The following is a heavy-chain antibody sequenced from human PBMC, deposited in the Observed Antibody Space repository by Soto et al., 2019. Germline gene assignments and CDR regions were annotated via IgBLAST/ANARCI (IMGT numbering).Heavy chain of an antibody. CDR2: IYYSGST. CDR3: ARAVIINPTVAPFDY. Sequence: QVQLQESGPGLVKPSQTLSLTCTVSGGSISSGDYYWSWIRQPPGKGLEWIGYIYYSGSTYYNPSLQSRVTISVDTSKNQFSLKLSSVTAADTAVYHCARAVIINPTVAPFDYWGQGTLVTVSS. CDR1: GGSISSGDYY. V-gene: IGHV4-30-4*01. J-gene: IGHJ4*02. D-gene: IGHD5-12*01.